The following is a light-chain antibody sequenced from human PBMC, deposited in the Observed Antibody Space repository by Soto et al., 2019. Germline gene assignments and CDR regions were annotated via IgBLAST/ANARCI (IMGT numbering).Light chain of an antibody. CDR1: QSFSTT. CDR3: HQYNNWRT. Sequence: EVVLTQSPATQSVSPGESATLSCRASQSFSTTLTWYPPRPGQAPSLLIYGASARATGIPDRCRGRGAGTEFTLTISSLQSEDFAVYYCHQYNNWRTFGQGTRREI. CDR2: GAS. V-gene: IGKV3-15*01. J-gene: IGKJ5*01.